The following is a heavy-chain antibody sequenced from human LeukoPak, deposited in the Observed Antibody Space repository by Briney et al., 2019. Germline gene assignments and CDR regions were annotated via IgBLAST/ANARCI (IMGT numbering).Heavy chain of an antibody. CDR3: ASLDYYDSSGYYASFDY. CDR1: GFTFSSYW. Sequence: GGSLRLSCAASGFTFSSYWMHWVRQAPGKGLVWVSRINSDGSSTSYADSVKGRFTISRDNSKNTLYLQMNSLRAEDTAVYYCASLDYYDSSGYYASFDYWGQGTLVTVSS. D-gene: IGHD3-22*01. V-gene: IGHV3-74*01. J-gene: IGHJ4*02. CDR2: INSDGSST.